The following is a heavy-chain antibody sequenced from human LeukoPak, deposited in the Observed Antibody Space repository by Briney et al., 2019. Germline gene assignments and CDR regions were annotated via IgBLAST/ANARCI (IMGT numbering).Heavy chain of an antibody. J-gene: IGHJ3*02. CDR2: IDSDGRLT. D-gene: IGHD1-26*01. CDR1: GFTFSSYA. CDR3: AFGSGTYYNALDI. Sequence: GGSLRLSCAASGFTFSSYARSWVRQVPGRGLVWVSRIDSDGRLTTYADSVKGRFTISRDNTKNTLFLQMSNLRAEDTSVYYCAFGSGTYYNALDIWGQGTMVTVS. V-gene: IGHV3-74*03.